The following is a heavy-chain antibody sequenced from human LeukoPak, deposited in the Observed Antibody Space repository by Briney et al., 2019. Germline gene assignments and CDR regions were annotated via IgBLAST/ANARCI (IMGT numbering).Heavy chain of an antibody. D-gene: IGHD6-13*01. CDR3: ARDDSSSWSPVFDY. V-gene: IGHV1-18*01. CDR2: ISAYNGNT. J-gene: IGHJ4*02. Sequence: ASVKVSCKASGYTFTSYGISWVRQAPGQGLEWMGWISAYNGNTNYAQKLQGRVTMTTDTSTSTAYMELRSLRSDDTAVYYCARDDSSSWSPVFDYWGQGTLVTVSS. CDR1: GYTFTSYG.